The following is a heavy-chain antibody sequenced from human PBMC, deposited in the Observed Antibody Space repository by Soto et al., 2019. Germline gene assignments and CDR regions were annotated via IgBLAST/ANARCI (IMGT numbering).Heavy chain of an antibody. CDR3: ARHRGYYDILTGYYTELNFDY. CDR1: GGSISSSSYY. J-gene: IGHJ4*02. D-gene: IGHD3-9*01. Sequence: QLQLQESGPGLVKPSETLSLTCTVSGGSISSSSYYWGWIRQPPGKGREWIGSIYYSGTTYYNPSLKSRVTISVDTSKNQFSLKLSSVTAADTAVYYCARHRGYYDILTGYYTELNFDYWGQGTLVTVSS. V-gene: IGHV4-39*01. CDR2: IYYSGTT.